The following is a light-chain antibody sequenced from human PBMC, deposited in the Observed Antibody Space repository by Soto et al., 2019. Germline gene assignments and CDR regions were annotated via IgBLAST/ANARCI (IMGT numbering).Light chain of an antibody. CDR1: ESISKS. V-gene: IGKV3-20*01. Sequence: EIVLTQSPGTLSLSPGEGATLSCRASESISKSLAWYQQPPGQAPRLLIYGASNRATGIPDRFSGSGSGTDFTLTISRLEPADCALYYCQQYDTSHTFGQGTKVEIK. J-gene: IGKJ1*01. CDR3: QQYDTSHT. CDR2: GAS.